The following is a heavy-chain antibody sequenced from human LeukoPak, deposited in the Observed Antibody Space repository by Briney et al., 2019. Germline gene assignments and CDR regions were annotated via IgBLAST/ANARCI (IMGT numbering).Heavy chain of an antibody. D-gene: IGHD1-14*01. CDR3: ARDSSEFRSLLFH. V-gene: IGHV1-3*01. CDR2: INAGNGNT. CDR1: GYIFTTYA. Sequence: ASVKVSCKASGYIFTTYAMHWVRQAPGQGLEWMAWINAGNGNTKYSQKFQGRVTITADESTSTAYMELSSLRSEDTAVYYCARDSSEFRSLLFHWGQGTLVTVSS. J-gene: IGHJ1*01.